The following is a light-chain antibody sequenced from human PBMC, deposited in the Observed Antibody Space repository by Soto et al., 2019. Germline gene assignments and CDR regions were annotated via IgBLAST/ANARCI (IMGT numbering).Light chain of an antibody. V-gene: IGKV1-39*01. CDR1: QSISTY. CDR3: QQSSSGPFT. CDR2: SVS. Sequence: DIQMTQSPDSLSASVGDRVTITCRASQSISTYLHWYQQKPGKAPKLLVHSVSNLQSGVPSRFTGSGSGTDFTFTISSLQPEDFATYFCQQSSSGPFTFGQGTKLEI. J-gene: IGKJ2*01.